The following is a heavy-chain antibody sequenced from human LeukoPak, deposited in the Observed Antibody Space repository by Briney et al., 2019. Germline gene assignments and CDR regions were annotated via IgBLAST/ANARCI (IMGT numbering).Heavy chain of an antibody. D-gene: IGHD6-6*01. V-gene: IGHV4-39*02. CDR3: ARESCGQGRSSYCFDF. CDR1: GASISSGSYY. CDR2: IYHSGST. J-gene: IGHJ4*02. Sequence: SETLSLTCTVSGASISSGSYYWGWIRQPPGRGLDWIGSIYHSGSTFYSPSLMSRVTMSVDTSKNQFSLTLSSVTAADTAVYYCARESCGQGRSSYCFDFWGQGTLVTVPS.